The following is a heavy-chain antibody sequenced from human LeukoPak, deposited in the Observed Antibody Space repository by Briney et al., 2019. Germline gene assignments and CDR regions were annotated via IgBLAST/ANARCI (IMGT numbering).Heavy chain of an antibody. CDR1: GFIFEDYA. CDR3: VRERSTTGYFEY. J-gene: IGHJ4*02. CDR2: ISWNSRSI. V-gene: IGHV3-9*01. Sequence: GGSLRLSCAASGFIFEDYAMHWVRQAPGKGLDWVAGISWNSRSITYADSVKGRFTISRDNAKSSLYLQMNGLRVEDTAFYYCVRERSTTGYFEYWGQETLVTLSS. D-gene: IGHD1-1*01.